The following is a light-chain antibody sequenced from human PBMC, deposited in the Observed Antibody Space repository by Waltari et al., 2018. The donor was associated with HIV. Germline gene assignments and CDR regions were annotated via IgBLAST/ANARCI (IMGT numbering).Light chain of an antibody. Sequence: QSALTQPASVSGSPGQSITISCTGTSSDVGSYNLVSWYQQHPGKAPKLIIYEVSNRPSGVSNRFAGSKSGNTASLTISGLQPEDETDYYCSSFSSSSTPYVFGTGTKVTVL. V-gene: IGLV2-14*02. J-gene: IGLJ1*01. CDR2: EVS. CDR3: SSFSSSSTPYV. CDR1: SSDVGSYNL.